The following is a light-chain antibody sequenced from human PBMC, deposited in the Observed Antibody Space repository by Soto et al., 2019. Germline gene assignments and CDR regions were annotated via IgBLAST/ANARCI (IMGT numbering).Light chain of an antibody. CDR1: YSNIGTNA. CDR2: SNN. V-gene: IGLV1-44*01. J-gene: IGLJ2*01. Sequence: QPVLTQPPSASGTPGQRVTISCSGSYSNIGTNAVNWYQQLPGTAPRLLIYSNNQRPSGVPDRFSGSKSGSSASLAISGLQSEDEADYYCAAWDDSLNGPSVVFGGGTKLTV. CDR3: AAWDDSLNGPSVV.